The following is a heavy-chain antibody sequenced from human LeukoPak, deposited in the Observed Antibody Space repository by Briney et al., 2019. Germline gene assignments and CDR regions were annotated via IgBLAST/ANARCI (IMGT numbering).Heavy chain of an antibody. V-gene: IGHV1-69*01. J-gene: IGHJ4*02. CDR3: ARSRSRDCSSNSCYSYGLDY. CDR1: GGTFSSYA. CDR2: IIPIFGTA. Sequence: SVKVSCKASGGTFSSYAISWVRQAPGQGLEWMGGIIPIFGTANYAQKFQGRVTITADESTSTAYMELSRLRSDDTAVYYCARSRSRDCSSNSCYSYGLDYWGQGTLVTVSS. D-gene: IGHD2-2*01.